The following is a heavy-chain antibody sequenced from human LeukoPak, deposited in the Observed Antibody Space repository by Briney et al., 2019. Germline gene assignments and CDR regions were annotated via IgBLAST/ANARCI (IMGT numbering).Heavy chain of an antibody. V-gene: IGHV1-3*01. D-gene: IGHD1-7*01. J-gene: IGHJ4*02. CDR2: IDAGNGNT. Sequence: ASVKVSCKASGYTFTTYTIHWVRQAPGQRLEWMGWIDAGNGNTKYSQKFQGRVTISRDTSASTAYMELSSLRSADTAVYYCAKELYVGSFDSWGQGTLVTVSS. CDR1: GYTFTTYT. CDR3: AKELYVGSFDS.